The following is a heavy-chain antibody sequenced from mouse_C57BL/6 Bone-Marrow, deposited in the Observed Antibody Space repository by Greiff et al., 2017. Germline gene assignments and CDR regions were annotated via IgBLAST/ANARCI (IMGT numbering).Heavy chain of an antibody. CDR2: IRNKANGYTT. CDR3: ARYYYGSSDGGFYYAMDY. D-gene: IGHD1-1*01. J-gene: IGHJ4*01. CDR1: GFTFTDYY. Sequence: EVQRVESGGGLVQPGGSLSLSCAASGFTFTDYYMSWVRQPPGKALEWLGFIRNKANGYTTEYSSSVKGRFTIYRDTSQRILYLQMNALRAEDSATYYWARYYYGSSDGGFYYAMDYWGQGTSVTVSS. V-gene: IGHV7-3*01.